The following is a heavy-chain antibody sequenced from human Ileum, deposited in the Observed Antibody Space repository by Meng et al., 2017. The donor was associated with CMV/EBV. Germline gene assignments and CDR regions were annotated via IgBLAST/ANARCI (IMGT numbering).Heavy chain of an antibody. J-gene: IGHJ6*02. CDR1: GYSISSGYY. CDR2: IHHSGST. V-gene: IGHV4-38-2*02. CDR3: AKVPTYIYYGMDV. Sequence: SETLSLTCTVSGYSISSGYYWGWIRQPPGKRLEWIGSIHHSGSTYYKPSLKSRVTISVDTSKNQFSLRLSSVTATDTAVYYCAKVPTYIYYGMDVWGQGTTVTVSS. D-gene: IGHD4-11*01.